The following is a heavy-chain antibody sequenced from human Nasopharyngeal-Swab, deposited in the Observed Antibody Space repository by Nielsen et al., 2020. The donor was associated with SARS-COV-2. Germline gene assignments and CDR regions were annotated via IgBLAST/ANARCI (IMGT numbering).Heavy chain of an antibody. CDR2: IYHSGST. Sequence: SETLSLTCAVSGGSISSSNWWSWVRQPPGKGLEWIGEIYHSGSTNYNPSPKSRVTISVDKSKNQFSLKLSSVTAADTAVYYCARNTYYYDSSGYYPAWGQGTLVTVSS. D-gene: IGHD3-22*01. J-gene: IGHJ5*02. CDR3: ARNTYYYDSSGYYPA. V-gene: IGHV4-4*02. CDR1: GGSISSSNW.